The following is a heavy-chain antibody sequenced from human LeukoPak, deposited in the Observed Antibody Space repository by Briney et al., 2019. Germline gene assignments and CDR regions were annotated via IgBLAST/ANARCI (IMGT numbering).Heavy chain of an antibody. J-gene: IGHJ4*02. CDR2: IHHTGAT. Sequence: PSETLSLTCTVSGGSITDNFWGWIRQTPEKGLEWIAYIHHTGATRNNPSLNGRVTISVDTPKNQISLKLNTVTVADTALYYCARVYCSGGVCWSTAGFDYWGQGTPVTVSS. CDR1: GGSITDNF. D-gene: IGHD2-8*02. V-gene: IGHV4-59*01. CDR3: ARVYCSGGVCWSTAGFDY.